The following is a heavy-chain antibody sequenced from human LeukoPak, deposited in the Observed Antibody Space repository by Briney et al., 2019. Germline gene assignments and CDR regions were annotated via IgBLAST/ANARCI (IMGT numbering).Heavy chain of an antibody. Sequence: GGSLRLSCAASEFTFSNYWMSWVRQAPGKGLEWVGRIKSKSEGGTTEHAAPVKGRFTISRDDSKNTLYLQMNSLKTEDTALYYCTTYLYGMDVWGQGTTVTVSS. V-gene: IGHV3-15*01. J-gene: IGHJ6*02. CDR3: TTYLYGMDV. CDR2: IKSKSEGGTT. CDR1: EFTFSNYW.